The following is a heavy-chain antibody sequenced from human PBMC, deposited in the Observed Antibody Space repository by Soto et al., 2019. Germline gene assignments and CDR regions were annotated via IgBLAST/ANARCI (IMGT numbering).Heavy chain of an antibody. V-gene: IGHV1-69*08. CDR1: VSTFSNHI. Sequence: QVQLVQSGAEVKKPGSSVNVSCKGSVSTFSNHIITWVRQAPGQGPEWMGRVIPILDITNYAQKFQGRDTLTADKSTTTAYMEVSSLSSEDPAVYYCARDSPIGSTFSGHDDIDSWGQGTLGTVSS. J-gene: IGHJ5*01. CDR2: VIPILDIT. CDR3: ARDSPIGSTFSGHDDIDS. D-gene: IGHD5-12*01.